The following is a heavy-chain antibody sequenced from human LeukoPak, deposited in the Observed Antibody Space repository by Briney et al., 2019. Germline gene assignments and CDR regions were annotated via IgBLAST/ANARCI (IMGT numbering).Heavy chain of an antibody. J-gene: IGHJ2*01. D-gene: IGHD2-2*01. CDR2: INPNSGGT. Sequence: ASVKVSCKASGYTFTDYYMHWVRQAPGQGLEWMGWINPNSGGTNYAQKFQGRVTMTRDTSISTAYMELSRLRSDDTAVYYCARVLYPNWYFDLWGRGTLVTVSS. CDR3: ARVLYPNWYFDL. CDR1: GYTFTDYY. V-gene: IGHV1-2*02.